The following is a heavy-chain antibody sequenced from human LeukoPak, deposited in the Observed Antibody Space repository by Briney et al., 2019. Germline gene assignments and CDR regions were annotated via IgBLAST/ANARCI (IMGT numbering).Heavy chain of an antibody. Sequence: PGGSLRLSCAASGFTVSSNYMSWVRQAPGKGLEWVSVIYSGGSAYYADSVKGRFTISRDNSKNTLYLQMNSLRAEDTAVYYCARDGNSMTTFDAFDIWGQGTLVTVSS. V-gene: IGHV3-53*01. CDR1: GFTVSSNY. CDR3: ARDGNSMTTFDAFDI. D-gene: IGHD4-17*01. CDR2: IYSGGSA. J-gene: IGHJ3*02.